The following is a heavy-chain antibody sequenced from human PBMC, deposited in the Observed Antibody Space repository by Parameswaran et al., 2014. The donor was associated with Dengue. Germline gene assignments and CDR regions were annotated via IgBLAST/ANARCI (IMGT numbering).Heavy chain of an antibody. CDR2: IYYSGST. CDR3: ASCLVYGMYYFEY. J-gene: IGHJ4*02. Sequence: PGKGLEWIGYIYYSGSTYYNPSLESRVTISVDTSKNQFSLKLSSVTAADTAVYYCASCLVYGMYYFEYWGQGSLVTVSS. V-gene: IGHV4-30-4*01. D-gene: IGHD2/OR15-2a*01.